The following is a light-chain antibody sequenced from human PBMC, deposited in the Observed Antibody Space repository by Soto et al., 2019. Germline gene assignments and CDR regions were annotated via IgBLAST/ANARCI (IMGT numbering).Light chain of an antibody. CDR1: QSVSSN. V-gene: IGKV3-15*01. CDR3: QQYNNWPPLT. J-gene: IGKJ3*01. CDR2: GAS. Sequence: GKRATLSCRASQSVSSNLAWYQQKPGQAPRLLIYGASTRATGIPARFSGSGSGTEFTLTISSLQSEDFAVYYCQQYNNWPPLTFGPGTKVDIE.